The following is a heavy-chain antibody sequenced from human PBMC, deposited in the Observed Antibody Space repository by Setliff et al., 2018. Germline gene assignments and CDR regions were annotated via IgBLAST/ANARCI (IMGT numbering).Heavy chain of an antibody. CDR2: MYFSGST. CDR1: GGSISTNSYY. CDR3: ARTSTGRYFDL. V-gene: IGHV4-39*07. Sequence: SETLSLTCTVSGGSISTNSYYWGWIRQPPGKGLEWIGSMYFSGSTYYNPSLKSRVTMSIDKSKNEFSLKMSSVTAADTAVYYCARTSTGRYFDLWGRGTLVTVSS. J-gene: IGHJ2*01. D-gene: IGHD2-2*01.